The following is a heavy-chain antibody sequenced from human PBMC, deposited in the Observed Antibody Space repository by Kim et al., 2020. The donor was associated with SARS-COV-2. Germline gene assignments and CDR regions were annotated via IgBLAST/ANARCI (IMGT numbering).Heavy chain of an antibody. CDR3: AKDRGRVVVASFDY. J-gene: IGHJ4*02. D-gene: IGHD3-22*01. Sequence: ADSVKGRLTISRDNSKNTLYLQMNSLRAEDTAVYYCAKDRGRVVVASFDYWGQGTLVTVSS. V-gene: IGHV3-23*01.